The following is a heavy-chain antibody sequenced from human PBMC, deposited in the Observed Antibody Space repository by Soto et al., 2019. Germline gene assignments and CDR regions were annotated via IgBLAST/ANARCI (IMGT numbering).Heavy chain of an antibody. CDR3: ARGPEASDVPRWDY. CDR1: GYNFNQYY. V-gene: IGHV1-46*02. J-gene: IGHJ4*02. CDR2: INLRGGTT. Sequence: QVQLMQSGAEVRKPGASVRLSCATSGYNFNQYYIHWVRQAPGQGLEWMGIINLRGGTTEYAHKFRGRVTVTGDTSTKTAYMELRSLRSEDTAMYFCARGPEASDVPRWDYWGQGTLVTVSS. D-gene: IGHD1-26*01.